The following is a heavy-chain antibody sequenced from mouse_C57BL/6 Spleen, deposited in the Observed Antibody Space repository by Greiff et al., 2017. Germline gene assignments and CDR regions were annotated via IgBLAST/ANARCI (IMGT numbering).Heavy chain of an antibody. CDR2: IHPNSGST. V-gene: IGHV1-64*01. J-gene: IGHJ2*01. CDR3: ARFLLHNSIDY. Sequence: QVQLQQPGAELVKPGASVKLSCKASGYTFTSYWMHWVKQRPGQGLEWIGMIHPNSGSTNYNEKFKSKATLTVDKSSSTAYMQLSSLTSEDAAVYYCARFLLHNSIDYWGQGTTLTVSS. CDR1: GYTFTSYW. D-gene: IGHD1-1*01.